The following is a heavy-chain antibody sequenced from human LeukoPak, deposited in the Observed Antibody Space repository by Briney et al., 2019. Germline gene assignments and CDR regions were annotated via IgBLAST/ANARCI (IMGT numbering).Heavy chain of an antibody. Sequence: NPSETLSLTCTVSGGSLSSYQWSWIRQPAGKGLEWIGRIYTSGNTNYNPSLKSRVTMSVDTSKNQFSLKLNSVTAADTAVYYCVRGDWDSSWPYFDFWGQGTLVTVSS. CDR1: GGSLSSYQ. CDR3: VRGDWDSSWPYFDF. J-gene: IGHJ4*02. V-gene: IGHV4-4*07. CDR2: IYTSGNT. D-gene: IGHD6-13*01.